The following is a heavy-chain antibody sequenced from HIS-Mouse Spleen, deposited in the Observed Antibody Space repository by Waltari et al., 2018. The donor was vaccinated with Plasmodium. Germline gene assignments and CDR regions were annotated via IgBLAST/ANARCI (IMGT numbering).Heavy chain of an antibody. J-gene: IGHJ3*02. CDR1: GFTFSSYG. Sequence: QVQLVESGGGVVQPGRSLRLSCAASGFTFSSYGMHWVRQAPGKGREWVAVIWYDGSNKDYADSVKGRFTISRDNSKNTLYLQMNSLRAEDTAVYYCAKVAQGTRDAFDIWGQGTMVTVSS. CDR3: AKVAQGTRDAFDI. V-gene: IGHV3-33*06. CDR2: IWYDGSNK. D-gene: IGHD2-8*01.